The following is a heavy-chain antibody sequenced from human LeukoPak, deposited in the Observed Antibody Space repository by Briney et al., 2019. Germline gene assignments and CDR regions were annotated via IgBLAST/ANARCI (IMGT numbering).Heavy chain of an antibody. CDR1: GGSFSGYY. Sequence: SETLSLTCAVYGGSFSGYYWSWIRQPPGKGLEWIWEINHSGSTNYNPSLKSRVTISVDTSKNQFSLKLSSVTAADTAVYYCAREDTAMVNDYWGQGTPVTVSS. D-gene: IGHD5-18*01. J-gene: IGHJ4*02. CDR2: INHSGST. V-gene: IGHV4-34*01. CDR3: AREDTAMVNDY.